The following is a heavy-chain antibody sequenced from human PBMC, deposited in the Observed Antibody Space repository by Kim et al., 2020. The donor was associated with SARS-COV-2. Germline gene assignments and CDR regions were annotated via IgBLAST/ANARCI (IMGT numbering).Heavy chain of an antibody. CDR3: AKSSSGWRDYYYYGMDV. J-gene: IGHJ6*02. Sequence: GGSLRLSCAASGFTFSSYAMSWVRQAPGKGLEWVSAISGSGGSTYYADSVKGRFTISRDNSKNTLYLQMNSLRAEDTAVYYCAKSSSGWRDYYYYGMDVWGQGTTVTVSS. V-gene: IGHV3-23*01. CDR1: GFTFSSYA. D-gene: IGHD6-19*01. CDR2: ISGSGGST.